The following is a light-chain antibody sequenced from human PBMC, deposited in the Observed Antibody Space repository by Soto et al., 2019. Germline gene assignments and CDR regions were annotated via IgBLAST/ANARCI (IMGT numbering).Light chain of an antibody. J-gene: IGKJ5*01. Sequence: EIVLTQSPGTLSLSPGERATLSCRASQSVSSNNLAWYHQKPGQTPRLLIYGASSRATGIPDRFSGSGSGTDFTLTISRLEPEDFEVYYCQQYDSSITFGQGTRLEIE. CDR3: QQYDSSIT. V-gene: IGKV3-20*01. CDR1: QSVSSNN. CDR2: GAS.